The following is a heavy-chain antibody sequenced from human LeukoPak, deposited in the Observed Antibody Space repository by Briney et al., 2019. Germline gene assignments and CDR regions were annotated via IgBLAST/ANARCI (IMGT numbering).Heavy chain of an antibody. J-gene: IGHJ4*02. CDR3: AKVRGVRGVRPPIDY. D-gene: IGHD3-10*01. CDR2: ISYDGSNK. V-gene: IGHV3-30*18. Sequence: QPGGSLRLSCAASGFTFSSYGMHWVRQAPGKGLEWVAVISYDGSNKYYADSVKGRFTISRDNSKNTLYLQMNSLRAEDTAVYYCAKVRGVRGVRPPIDYWGQGTLVTVSS. CDR1: GFTFSSYG.